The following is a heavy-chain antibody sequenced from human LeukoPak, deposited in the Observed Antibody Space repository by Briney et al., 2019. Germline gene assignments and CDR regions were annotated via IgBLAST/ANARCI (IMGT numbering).Heavy chain of an antibody. D-gene: IGHD3-3*02. CDR3: ARDRLGRSFSVSHFDL. CDR1: GFTFVDYG. Sequence: RPGGSLRLSCATSGFTFVDYGLRWVRRAPGKGLEWLCAINYNGAITDYAESVKHRFTISRDNAKISLYLRMDSLRAEDKALYYCARDRLGRSFSVSHFDLWGQGTLVTVSS. J-gene: IGHJ4*02. V-gene: IGHV3-20*04. CDR2: INYNGAIT.